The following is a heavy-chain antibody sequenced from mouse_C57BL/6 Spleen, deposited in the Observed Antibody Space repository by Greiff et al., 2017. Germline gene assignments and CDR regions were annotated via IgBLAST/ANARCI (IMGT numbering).Heavy chain of an antibody. Sequence: QVQLQQSGAELVKPGASVKISCKASGYAFSSYWMNWVKQRPGKGLEWIGQIYPGDGDTNYNGKFKGKATLTAAKSSSTAYMQLSSLTSDDSAVYFCARKRSSFPGFDYWGQGTTLTVSS. CDR2: IYPGDGDT. CDR3: ARKRSSFPGFDY. V-gene: IGHV1-80*01. CDR1: GYAFSSYW. D-gene: IGHD1-1*01. J-gene: IGHJ2*01.